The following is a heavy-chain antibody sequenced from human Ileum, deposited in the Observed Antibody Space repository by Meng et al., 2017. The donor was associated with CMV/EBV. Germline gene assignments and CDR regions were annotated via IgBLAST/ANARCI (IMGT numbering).Heavy chain of an antibody. CDR3: ARTGRFGYYYFDY. D-gene: IGHD3-10*01. J-gene: IGHJ4*02. CDR2: VYCSGSN. CDR1: VGSITSYY. V-gene: IGHV4-59*01. Sequence: VQLRESSQGLGNSSEHLSISCGVSVGSITSYYGSRIRQAPGKGLEWIGYVYCSGSNNYTPSLRSRVTISVDTSRNQFSLRLSSVTAADTAVYYCARTGRFGYYYFDYWGQGTLVTVSS.